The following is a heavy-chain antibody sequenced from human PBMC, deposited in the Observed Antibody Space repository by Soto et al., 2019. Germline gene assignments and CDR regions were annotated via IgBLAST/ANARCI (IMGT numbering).Heavy chain of an antibody. CDR1: GFICSSYD. D-gene: IGHD2-8*02. CDR2: ILFGGST. Sequence: GGSLRLSCAVSGFICSSYDMSWFRQAPGKGLEWVSTILFGGSTHYEDSVKGRFTISRDTSKNTVYLQMNSLTAGDTAVYYCAKATATGGGAFEIYGQGTMVTVSS. CDR3: AKATATGGGAFEI. V-gene: IGHV3-23*01. J-gene: IGHJ3*02.